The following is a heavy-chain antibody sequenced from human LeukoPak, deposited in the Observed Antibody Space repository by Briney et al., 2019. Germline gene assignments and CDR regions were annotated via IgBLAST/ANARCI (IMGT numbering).Heavy chain of an antibody. J-gene: IGHJ6*03. D-gene: IGHD2-2*01. Sequence: SETLSLTCAVYGGSFSGYYWSWIRQPPGKGLEWIGEINHSGSTNYNPSLESRVTISVDTSKNQFSLKLSSVTAADTAVYYCAGARDIVVVPAALYYYYMDVWGKGTTVTVSS. CDR3: AGARDIVVVPAALYYYYMDV. CDR2: INHSGST. V-gene: IGHV4-34*01. CDR1: GGSFSGYY.